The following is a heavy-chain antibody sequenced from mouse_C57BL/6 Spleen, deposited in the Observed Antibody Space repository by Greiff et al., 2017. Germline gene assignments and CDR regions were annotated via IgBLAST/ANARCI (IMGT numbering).Heavy chain of an antibody. CDR2: IWSDGST. V-gene: IGHV2-6*03. D-gene: IGHD1-1*01. CDR1: GFSLTSYG. Sequence: QVQLKESGPGLVAPSQSLSITCTVSGFSLTSYGVHWVRQPPGKGLEWLVVIWSDGSTTYNSALKSRLSISKDNSKSQVFLKMNSLQTDDTAMYYCARDYGSSYDAMDDWGQGTSVTVSS. CDR3: ARDYGSSYDAMDD. J-gene: IGHJ4*01.